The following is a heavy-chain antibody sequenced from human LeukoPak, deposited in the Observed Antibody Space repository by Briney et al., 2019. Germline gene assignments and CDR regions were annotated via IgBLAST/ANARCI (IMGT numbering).Heavy chain of an antibody. J-gene: IGHJ4*02. D-gene: IGHD1-26*01. V-gene: IGHV1-18*01. CDR2: ISAYNGNT. CDR3: ARVMYSGSTGDFDY. CDR1: GYTFSSYG. Sequence: GASVKVSCKASGYTFSSYGISGVRQAPGQGLEWVGWISAYNGNTNYAQKLQGRVTMTTDTSTSTAYMELRSLRADETAVYYCARVMYSGSTGDFDYWGQGTLVTVSS.